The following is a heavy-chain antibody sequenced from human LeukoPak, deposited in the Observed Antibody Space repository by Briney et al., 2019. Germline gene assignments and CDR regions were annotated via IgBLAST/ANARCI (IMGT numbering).Heavy chain of an antibody. D-gene: IGHD1-26*01. Sequence: SETLSLTCAVSGGSISSSNWWSWVRQPPGKGLEWIGEIYHSGSTNYNPSLKSRVTISVDKSKNQFSLKLSSVTAADTAVYYCARVSSYSGSYYFDYWGQGTLVTVSS. J-gene: IGHJ4*02. CDR1: GGSISSSNW. V-gene: IGHV4-4*02. CDR2: IYHSGST. CDR3: ARVSSYSGSYYFDY.